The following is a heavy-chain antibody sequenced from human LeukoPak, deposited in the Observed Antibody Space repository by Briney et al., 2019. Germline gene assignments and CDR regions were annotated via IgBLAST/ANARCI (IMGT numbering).Heavy chain of an antibody. CDR3: ARGLGLEWLAYH. J-gene: IGHJ5*02. V-gene: IGHV3-23*01. Sequence: PGGSLRLSCAASGFTISSYAMSWVRQAPGKGLERVSAISGSGGSTYYADSVKGRFTISRDNSKNTLYLQMNSLRAEDMAVYYCARGLGLEWLAYHWGQGTLVTVSS. CDR1: GFTISSYA. CDR2: ISGSGGST. D-gene: IGHD3-3*01.